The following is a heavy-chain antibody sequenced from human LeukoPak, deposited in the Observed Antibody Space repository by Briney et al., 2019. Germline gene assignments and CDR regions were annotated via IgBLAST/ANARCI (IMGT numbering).Heavy chain of an antibody. CDR3: ARGQVDTLYYYYYMDV. CDR1: GYSFTTYG. CDR2: ISVYNGNT. J-gene: IGHJ6*03. Sequence: ASVKVSCKASGYSFTTYGITWVRQAPGQGLEWMGWISVYNGNTNYAPKLQDRVTLTTDTSTSTAYMELRSLRSDDTAVYYCARGQVDTLYYYYYMDVSGKGNTGTVSS. V-gene: IGHV1-18*01. D-gene: IGHD5-18*01.